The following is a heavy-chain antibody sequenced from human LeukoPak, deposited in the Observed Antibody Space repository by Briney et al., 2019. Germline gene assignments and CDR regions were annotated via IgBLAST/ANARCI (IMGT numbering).Heavy chain of an antibody. CDR1: GYTFTSYG. D-gene: IGHD1-26*01. CDR3: ARVPPPSGSPLDAFDI. Sequence: ASVKVSCKASGYTFTSYGISWVRQAPGQGLEWMGWISAYNGNTNYAQKLQGRVTMTTDTSTSTAYMELRSLRSDDTAVYYCARVPPPSGSPLDAFDIWGQGTMVTVSS. J-gene: IGHJ3*02. V-gene: IGHV1-18*01. CDR2: ISAYNGNT.